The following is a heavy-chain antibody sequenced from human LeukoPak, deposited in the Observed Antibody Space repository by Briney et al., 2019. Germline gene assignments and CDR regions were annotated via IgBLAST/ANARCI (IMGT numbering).Heavy chain of an antibody. Sequence: PSETLSLTCAVYGGSFSGYYWSWIRQPPGKGLEWIGEINHSGSTNYNPSLKSRVTISVDTSKSQFSLKLSSVTAADTAVYYCARETTSSWYDLYYYYGMDVWGQGTTVTVSS. CDR3: ARETTSSWYDLYYYYGMDV. CDR1: GGSFSGYY. D-gene: IGHD6-13*01. V-gene: IGHV4-34*01. J-gene: IGHJ6*02. CDR2: INHSGST.